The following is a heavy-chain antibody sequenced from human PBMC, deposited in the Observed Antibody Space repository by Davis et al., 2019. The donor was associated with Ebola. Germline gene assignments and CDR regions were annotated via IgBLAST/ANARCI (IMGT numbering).Heavy chain of an antibody. CDR2: ISGSGGST. J-gene: IGHJ6*02. CDR3: AKDIAAAGYYYYYGMDV. V-gene: IGHV3-23*01. Sequence: GGSLRLSCAASGFTFSSYAMSWVRQAPGKGLEWVSAISGSGGSTYYVDSVKGRFTISRDNSKNTLYLQMNSLRAEDTAVYYCAKDIAAAGYYYYYGMDVWGQGTTVTVSS. D-gene: IGHD6-13*01. CDR1: GFTFSSYA.